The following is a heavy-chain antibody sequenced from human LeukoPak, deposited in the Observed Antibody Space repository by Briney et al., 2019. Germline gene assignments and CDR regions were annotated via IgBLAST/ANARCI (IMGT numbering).Heavy chain of an antibody. CDR3: ARDASGWYP. V-gene: IGHV3-48*01. CDR1: GFTFSSYT. J-gene: IGHJ4*02. CDR2: ISSSSSNI. Sequence: GGSLRLSCAASGFTFSSYTMNWVRQAPGKGLEWLSYISSSSSNIYYADSVKGRFTISRDNAKNSVYLQMNSLRGEDTAVYYCARDASGWYPWGQGTLVTVS. D-gene: IGHD6-19*01.